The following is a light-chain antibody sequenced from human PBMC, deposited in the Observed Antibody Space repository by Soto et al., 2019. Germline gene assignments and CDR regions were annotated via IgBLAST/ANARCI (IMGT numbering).Light chain of an antibody. CDR2: EGS. CDR3: CSYGGSSTLRV. V-gene: IGLV2-23*01. CDR1: SSDVGSYNL. J-gene: IGLJ1*01. Sequence: QSALTQPASVSGSPGQSITISCSGTSSDVGSYNLVSWYQHHPGKAPKLMIYEGSKRPSGVSNRFSGSKSGNTASLTISGLQTEDEADYYCCSYGGSSTLRVFGTGTKLTVL.